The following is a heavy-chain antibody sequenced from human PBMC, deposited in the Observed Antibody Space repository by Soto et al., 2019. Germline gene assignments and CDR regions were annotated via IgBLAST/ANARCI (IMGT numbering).Heavy chain of an antibody. D-gene: IGHD3-9*01. CDR3: TRKTPPTGMEV. CDR1: GFTLSSYD. J-gene: IGHJ6*02. V-gene: IGHV3-13*01. Sequence: EVQLVESGGGLVQPGGSLRLSCAASGFTLSSYDIHWVRQATGEGLAWVSGIGSGGDTHYADSVKGRLFISREDGKNSLYLQMNNLRVGDTAVYYCTRKTPPTGMEVWGQGATVTVSS. CDR2: IGSGGDT.